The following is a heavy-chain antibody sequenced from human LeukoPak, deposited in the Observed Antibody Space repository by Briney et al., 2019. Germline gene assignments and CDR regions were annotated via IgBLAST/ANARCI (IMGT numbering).Heavy chain of an antibody. V-gene: IGHV3-74*03. J-gene: IGHJ3*02. Sequence: GGSLRLSCAASGFTFSSHWMQWVRHAPGKGLVWVSRINGDGSNTTYADSVKGRFTISRDNAKNTLYLQMNSLRAEDTAVYHCARSKSWYSTDALDIWGQGTMVTV. CDR2: INGDGSNT. CDR3: ARSKSWYSTDALDI. CDR1: GFTFSSHW. D-gene: IGHD2-15*01.